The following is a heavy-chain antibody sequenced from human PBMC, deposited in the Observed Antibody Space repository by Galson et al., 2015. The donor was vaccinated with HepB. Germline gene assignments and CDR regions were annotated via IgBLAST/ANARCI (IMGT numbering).Heavy chain of an antibody. CDR1: GFTFSNAW. D-gene: IGHD3-9*01. J-gene: IGHJ4*02. CDR2: IKSKTDGGTT. Sequence: SLRLSCAASGFTFSNAWMNWVRQAPGKGLEWVGRIKSKTDGGTTDYAAPVKGRFTISRDDSKNTLYLQMNSLKTEDTAVYYCTTDPTYYDILSGYITFDYWCQGTLVTVSS. CDR3: TTDPTYYDILSGYITFDY. V-gene: IGHV3-15*07.